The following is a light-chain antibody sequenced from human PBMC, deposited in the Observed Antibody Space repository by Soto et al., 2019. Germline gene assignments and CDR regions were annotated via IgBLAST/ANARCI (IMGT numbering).Light chain of an antibody. V-gene: IGKV3-20*01. CDR2: GTS. CDR3: QQYGGSRWT. Sequence: EIVLTQSPGTLSLSPGDRASLSCRASQNVGSAYLAWYQHKPGQAPRLLIFGTSIRATGIPDRFSGSGSGTDFTLTISRLEAEDFAVYYCQQYGGSRWTFGQGTKVEAK. CDR1: QNVGSAY. J-gene: IGKJ1*01.